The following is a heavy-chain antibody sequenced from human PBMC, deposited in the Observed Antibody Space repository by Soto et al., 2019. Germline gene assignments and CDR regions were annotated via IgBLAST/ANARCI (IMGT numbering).Heavy chain of an antibody. CDR1: GFTFSSYT. Sequence: EVQLLESGGGLVQPGGSLRLSCAASGFTFSSYTMSWVRQAPGKVLEWVSGISGSGGSTYYADSVKGRFTISRDNSKNTLFVQMNSLRVEDTAVYYCAKVGIYCTNGVCRGYWGQGTLVTVSS. V-gene: IGHV3-23*01. J-gene: IGHJ4*02. CDR3: AKVGIYCTNGVCRGY. D-gene: IGHD2-8*01. CDR2: ISGSGGST.